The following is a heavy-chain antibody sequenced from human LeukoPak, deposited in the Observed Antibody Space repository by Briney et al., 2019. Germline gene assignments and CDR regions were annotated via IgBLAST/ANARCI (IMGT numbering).Heavy chain of an antibody. D-gene: IGHD1-1*01. CDR1: GFTFSSYW. CDR3: VGTTGTPRYYFDY. Sequence: GGSLRLSCAASGFTFSSYWMSWVRQAPGKGLEWVANIKQDGSEKYYADSVKGRFTISRDNAKNSLYLQMNSLRAEDTAVYYCVGTTGTPRYYFDYWGQGTLVTVSS. V-gene: IGHV3-7*01. J-gene: IGHJ4*02. CDR2: IKQDGSEK.